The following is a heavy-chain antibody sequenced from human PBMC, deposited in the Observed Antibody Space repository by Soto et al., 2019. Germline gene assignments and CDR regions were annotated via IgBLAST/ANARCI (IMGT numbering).Heavy chain of an antibody. D-gene: IGHD5-18*01. J-gene: IGHJ6*02. CDR3: ARGRTAMAANYYGMDV. V-gene: IGHV1-69*13. CDR1: GGTFSSYA. Sequence: SVKVSCKASGGTFSSYAISWVRQAPGQGLEWMGGIIPIFGTANYAQKFQGRVTITADESTSTAYMELSSLRSEDTAVYYCARGRTAMAANYYGMDVWGQGTTLTVSS. CDR2: IIPIFGTA.